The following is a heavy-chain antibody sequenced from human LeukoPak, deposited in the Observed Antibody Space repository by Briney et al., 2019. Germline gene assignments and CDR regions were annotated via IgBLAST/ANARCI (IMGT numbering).Heavy chain of an antibody. V-gene: IGHV4-39*01. D-gene: IGHD3-22*01. Sequence: SETLSLTCTVSGGSISSSSYYWGWIRQPPGKGLEWIGSIYYSGSTYYHPSLKSRVTISVDTSKNQFSLKLSSVTAADTAVYYCASRTPWYYYDSSGYLDFDYWGQGTLVTVSS. CDR1: GGSISSSSYY. J-gene: IGHJ4*02. CDR3: ASRTPWYYYDSSGYLDFDY. CDR2: IYYSGST.